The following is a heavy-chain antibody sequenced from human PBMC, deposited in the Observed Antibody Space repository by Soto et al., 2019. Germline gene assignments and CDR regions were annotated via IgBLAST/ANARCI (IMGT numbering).Heavy chain of an antibody. CDR1: GFTFSAYD. Sequence: EVQLVESGGGLVQPGGSLRLSCAASGFTFSAYDMHWVRQATGKGLEWVSAIGTQHDTYYPDSVKGRFTISRENAKNSLDLQINSRRAGGTAVYYWARQASYWHGGGGWFDPWGQGTLVTVSS. V-gene: IGHV3-13*01. CDR3: ARQASYWHGGGGWFDP. D-gene: IGHD2-8*02. J-gene: IGHJ5*02. CDR2: IGTQHDT.